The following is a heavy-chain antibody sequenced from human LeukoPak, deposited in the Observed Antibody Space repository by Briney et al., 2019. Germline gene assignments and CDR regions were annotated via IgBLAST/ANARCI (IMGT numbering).Heavy chain of an antibody. Sequence: PSETLSLTCTVSGGSISSGGYYWSWIRQHPGKGLEWIGHIYYSGSTYYNPSLKSRVTISVDTSKNQFSLKLSSVTAADTAVYYCARDQHDYVWGSYPGDYWGQGTLVTVSS. J-gene: IGHJ4*02. D-gene: IGHD3-16*01. CDR1: GGSISSGGYY. CDR2: IYYSGST. CDR3: ARDQHDYVWGSYPGDY. V-gene: IGHV4-31*03.